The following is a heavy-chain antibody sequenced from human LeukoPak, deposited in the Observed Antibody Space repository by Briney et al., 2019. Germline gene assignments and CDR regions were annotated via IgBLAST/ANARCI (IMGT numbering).Heavy chain of an antibody. CDR1: GFTFNNAW. CDR3: TGRNFDY. V-gene: IGHV3-15*01. Sequence: AGGSLRLSCAASGFTFNNAWMNWVRQAPGKGLEWVGRIKSKTDGGTTDYAASVKGRFTISTDDSKKTLYMQMNSLKTEDTAVYYCTGRNFDYWGQGTLVTVSS. CDR2: IKSKTDGGTT. J-gene: IGHJ4*02.